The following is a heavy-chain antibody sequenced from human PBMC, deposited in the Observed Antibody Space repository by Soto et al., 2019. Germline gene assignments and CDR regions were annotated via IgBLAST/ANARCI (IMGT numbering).Heavy chain of an antibody. V-gene: IGHV1-18*04. Sequence: ASVKVSCKASGYTFTNYDISWVRQAPGQGLEWMGWISAYNGNTNYAQKVQGRVTMTTDTSTTTAYMELRSLRSDDTAVYYCARTPGSSSSGWFAPWGQGTLVTVSS. D-gene: IGHD6-6*01. J-gene: IGHJ5*02. CDR3: ARTPGSSSSGWFAP. CDR2: ISAYNGNT. CDR1: GYTFTNYD.